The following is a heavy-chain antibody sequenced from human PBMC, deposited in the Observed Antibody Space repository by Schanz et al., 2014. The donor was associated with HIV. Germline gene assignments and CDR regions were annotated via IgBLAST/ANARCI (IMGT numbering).Heavy chain of an antibody. Sequence: QVQLVESGGGVVQPGRSLRLSCAGSGFIFSSHGIHWVRQAPGKGLEWLAVISYDGRNKKFANSVKGRFTISRDNSKNTVYLQAKSLRPEDTAVYYCAKSHKHDSSDYYRFYYFGMDVWGQGTTVIVSS. CDR1: GFIFSSHG. J-gene: IGHJ6*02. CDR2: ISYDGRNK. D-gene: IGHD6-19*01. CDR3: AKSHKHDSSDYYRFYYFGMDV. V-gene: IGHV3-30*18.